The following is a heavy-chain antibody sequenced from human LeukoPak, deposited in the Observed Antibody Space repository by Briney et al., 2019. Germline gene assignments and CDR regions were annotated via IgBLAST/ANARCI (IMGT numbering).Heavy chain of an antibody. D-gene: IGHD6-6*01. CDR1: GGSISSSNW. Sequence: SGTLSLTCAVSGGSISSSNWWSWVRQPPGKGLEWIGETNHSGSTNYNPSLKSRVTISVDTSKNQFSLKLSSVTAADTAVYYCARGVRIAARPDFDYWGQGTLVTVSS. V-gene: IGHV4-4*02. J-gene: IGHJ4*02. CDR2: TNHSGST. CDR3: ARGVRIAARPDFDY.